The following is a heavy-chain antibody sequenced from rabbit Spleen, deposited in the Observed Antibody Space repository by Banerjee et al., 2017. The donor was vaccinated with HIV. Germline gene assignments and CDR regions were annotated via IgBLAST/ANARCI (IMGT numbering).Heavy chain of an antibody. CDR2: IDPLFGIT. J-gene: IGHJ4*01. CDR1: GFTLSSYY. Sequence: QLEESGGGLVKPEGSPKLSCKASGFTLSSYYMNWVRQAPGKGLEWIGYIDPLFGITYYANWVNGRFSISRENAQNTVFLQMTSLTAADTATYFCARDGAGGSYFALWGPGTLVTVS. V-gene: IGHV1S7*01. CDR3: ARDGAGGSYFAL. D-gene: IGHD8-1*01.